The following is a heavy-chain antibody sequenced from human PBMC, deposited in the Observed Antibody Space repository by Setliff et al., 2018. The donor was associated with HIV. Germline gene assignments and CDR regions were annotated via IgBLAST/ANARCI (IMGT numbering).Heavy chain of an antibody. J-gene: IGHJ3*02. V-gene: IGHV1-24*01. CDR3: ATDAYHDFVTGPTPCAFDI. Sequence: ASVKVSCKVSGYTLSELSMHWVRQAPGEGLEWMGGFDPEDGETIYAEKFQGRVTMTEDTATETAYMELSSLRSEDTAVYYCATDAYHDFVTGPTPCAFDIWGQGTVVTVSS. D-gene: IGHD3-9*01. CDR2: FDPEDGET. CDR1: GYTLSELS.